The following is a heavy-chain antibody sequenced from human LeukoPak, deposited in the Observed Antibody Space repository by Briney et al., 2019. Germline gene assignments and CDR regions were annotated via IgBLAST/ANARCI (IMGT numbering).Heavy chain of an antibody. CDR2: ISAYNGNT. CDR3: ARSNWNDVGAFFDY. CDR1: GYTFTSYG. D-gene: IGHD1-20*01. V-gene: IGHV1-18*01. Sequence: ASVKVSCKASGYTFTSYGISWVRQSPGQGLEWMGWISAYNGNTNYAQKFQGRVTITADESTSTAYMELSSLRSEDTAVYYCARSNWNDVGAFFDYWGQGTLVTVSS. J-gene: IGHJ4*02.